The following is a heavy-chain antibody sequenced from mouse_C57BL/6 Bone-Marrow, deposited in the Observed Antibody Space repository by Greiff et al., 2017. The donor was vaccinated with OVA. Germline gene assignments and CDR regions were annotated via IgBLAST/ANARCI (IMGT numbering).Heavy chain of an antibody. D-gene: IGHD2-2*01. V-gene: IGHV1-80*01. CDR2: IYPGDGDT. CDR1: GYAFSSYW. J-gene: IGHJ2*01. CDR3: ARWESLWVTTHDY. Sequence: VQLQQSGAELVKPGASVKISCKASGYAFSSYWMNWVKQRPGKGLEWIGQIYPGDGDTNYNGKFKGKATLTADKSSSTAYMQLSSLTSEDSAVYFCARWESLWVTTHDYWGQGTTLTVSS.